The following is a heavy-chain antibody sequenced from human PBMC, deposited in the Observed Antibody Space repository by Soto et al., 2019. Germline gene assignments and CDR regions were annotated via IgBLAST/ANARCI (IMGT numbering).Heavy chain of an antibody. V-gene: IGHV3-33*01. Sequence: GGSLRLSCAASGFSFSSYGMHWVRQAPGKGLEWVAVIWHDGSKKYYADSVKGRLIISRDNSKNTLYVQINSLRAEDTAVYFCARGSIVAAEYGMDVWGQGTTVTVSS. J-gene: IGHJ6*02. D-gene: IGHD6-13*01. CDR1: GFSFSSYG. CDR2: IWHDGSKK. CDR3: ARGSIVAAEYGMDV.